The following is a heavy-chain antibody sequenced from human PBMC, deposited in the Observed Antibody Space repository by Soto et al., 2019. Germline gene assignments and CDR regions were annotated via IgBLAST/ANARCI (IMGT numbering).Heavy chain of an antibody. CDR3: ARGADWFDS. V-gene: IGHV3-30-3*01. CDR1: GFTFRISA. CDR2: ISHDGIHK. J-gene: IGHJ5*01. Sequence: GGSLRLSCAASGFTFRISAMHWVRQAPGKGLEWVATISHDGIHKYFPDSMKGPFTISRDNSKNTLYLEMNTLRPEDTAVYYCARGADWFDSWGQGXLVTVYS.